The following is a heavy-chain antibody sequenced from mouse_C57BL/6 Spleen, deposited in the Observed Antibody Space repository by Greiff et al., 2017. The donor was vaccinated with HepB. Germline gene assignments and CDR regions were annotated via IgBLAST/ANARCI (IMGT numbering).Heavy chain of an antibody. CDR1: GFNIKDDY. V-gene: IGHV14-4*01. CDR3: TTPYYGSRKGAMDY. J-gene: IGHJ4*01. Sequence: EVQLQQSGAELVRPGASVKLSCTASGFNIKDDYMHWVKQRPEQGLEWIGWIDPENGDTEYASKFQGKATITADTSSNTAYLQLSSLTSEDTAFYYCTTPYYGSRKGAMDYWGQGTSVTVSS. D-gene: IGHD1-1*01. CDR2: IDPENGDT.